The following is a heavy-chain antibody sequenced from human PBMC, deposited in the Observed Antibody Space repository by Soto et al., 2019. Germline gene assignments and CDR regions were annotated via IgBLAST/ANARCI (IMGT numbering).Heavy chain of an antibody. CDR1: GGSISSGGYY. D-gene: IGHD3-3*01. Sequence: SETLSLTCTVSGGSISSGGYYRSWIRQHPGKGLEWIGYIYYSGSTYYNPSLKSRVTISVDTSKNQFSLKLSSVTAADTAVYYCARYITIFGVVISWFDPWGQGTLVTVSS. V-gene: IGHV4-31*03. J-gene: IGHJ5*02. CDR3: ARYITIFGVVISWFDP. CDR2: IYYSGST.